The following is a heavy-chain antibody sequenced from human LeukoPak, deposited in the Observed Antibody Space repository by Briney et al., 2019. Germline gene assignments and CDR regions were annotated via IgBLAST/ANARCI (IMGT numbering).Heavy chain of an antibody. CDR2: IYYSGST. CDR3: ATGSYYGSGTFWKH. CDR1: GGSISSYY. D-gene: IGHD3-10*01. J-gene: IGHJ1*01. Sequence: SETLSLTCTVSGGSISSYYWSWIRQPPGKGLEWIGYIYYSGSTSYNPSLKSRVTISIDTSKNQFSLKMSSVTAADTAVYYCATGSYYGSGTFWKHWGQGTLVTVSS. V-gene: IGHV4-59*01.